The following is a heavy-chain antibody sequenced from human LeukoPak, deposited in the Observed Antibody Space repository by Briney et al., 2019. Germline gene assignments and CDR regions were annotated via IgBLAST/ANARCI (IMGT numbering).Heavy chain of an antibody. J-gene: IGHJ4*02. Sequence: SQTLSLTCTVSGGSISSGSYYWSWIRQPAGKGLEWIGRIYTSGSTNYNPSLKSRVTISVDTSKNQFSLKLSSVTAADTAVYYCARGSSSWYSPFDYWGQGTLVTVSS. V-gene: IGHV4-61*02. CDR1: GGSISSGSYY. D-gene: IGHD6-13*01. CDR3: ARGSSSWYSPFDY. CDR2: IYTSGST.